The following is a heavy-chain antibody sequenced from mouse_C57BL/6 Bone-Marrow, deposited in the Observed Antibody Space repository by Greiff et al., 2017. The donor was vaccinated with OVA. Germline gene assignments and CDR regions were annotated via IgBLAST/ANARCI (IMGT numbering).Heavy chain of an antibody. CDR1: GFTFSDYY. V-gene: IGHV5-16*01. CDR3: ARDGGYYGSTHFDY. CDR2: INYDGSST. D-gene: IGHD1-1*01. J-gene: IGHJ2*01. Sequence: VQLKESAGGLVQPGSSMKLSCTASGFTFSDYYMAWVRQVPEKGLEWVANINYDGSSTYYLDSLKSRFIISRDNAKNILYLQMSSLKSEDTATYYCARDGGYYGSTHFDYWGQGTTLTVSS.